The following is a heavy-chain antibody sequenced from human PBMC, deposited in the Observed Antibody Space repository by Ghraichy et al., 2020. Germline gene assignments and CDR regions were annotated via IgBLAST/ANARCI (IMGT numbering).Heavy chain of an antibody. J-gene: IGHJ6*02. Sequence: GGSLRLSCAASGFTFDDYAMHWVRQAPGKGLEWISGISWNSDIIGYADSVKGRFTISRDNAKNSLYLQMNRVRAEDTALYYCAKEKLEYCSGGSCLYYYGMDVWGQGTTVTVSS. CDR1: GFTFDDYA. CDR3: AKEKLEYCSGGSCLYYYGMDV. CDR2: ISWNSDII. V-gene: IGHV3-9*01. D-gene: IGHD2-15*01.